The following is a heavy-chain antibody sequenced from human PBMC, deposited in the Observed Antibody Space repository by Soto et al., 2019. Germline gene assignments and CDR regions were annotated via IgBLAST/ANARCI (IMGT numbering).Heavy chain of an antibody. V-gene: IGHV4-39*02. J-gene: IGHJ5*02. D-gene: IGHD3-9*01. CDR1: GDSISKSGHY. CDR3: TTLLTPYDTPGPSWFGP. Sequence: SETLSLTCTVSGDSISKSGHYWGWIRQPPGKALEWIGGIDYRGSTLYNPSLRRRITMSIDTSKKFFSLKLTSVSASDTALYYCTTLLTPYDTPGPSWFGPWGQGTLVTVSS. CDR2: IDYRGST.